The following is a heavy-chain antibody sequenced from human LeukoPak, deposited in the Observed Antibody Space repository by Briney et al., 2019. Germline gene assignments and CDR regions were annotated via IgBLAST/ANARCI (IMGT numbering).Heavy chain of an antibody. Sequence: ASVKVSCKASGYTFTGYYMHWVRQAPGQGLEWMGWINPNSGGTNYAQKFQGRVTMTRDTSNSTAYMELSRLRSDDTAVYYCARGVVVAAYFDYWGQGTLVTVSS. D-gene: IGHD2-15*01. CDR1: GYTFTGYY. CDR2: INPNSGGT. V-gene: IGHV1-2*02. J-gene: IGHJ4*02. CDR3: ARGVVVAAYFDY.